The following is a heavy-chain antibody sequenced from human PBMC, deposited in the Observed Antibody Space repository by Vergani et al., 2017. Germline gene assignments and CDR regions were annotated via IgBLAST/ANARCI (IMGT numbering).Heavy chain of an antibody. J-gene: IGHJ4*02. V-gene: IGHV5-51*01. D-gene: IGHD2-21*01. CDR2: INPIDSKI. CDR1: ESSFISNE. Sequence: EVMLVQSGAEVKKPGESLKISSKYSESSFISNEIAWVRQMSGKGLQWMGNINPIDSKIAYSPSFQGQAIMSLDKSITTAYLQWRSLKASDTAIYYCTRHVPCGDGTCLHFDHWGQGTQVTVSS. CDR3: TRHVPCGDGTCLHFDH.